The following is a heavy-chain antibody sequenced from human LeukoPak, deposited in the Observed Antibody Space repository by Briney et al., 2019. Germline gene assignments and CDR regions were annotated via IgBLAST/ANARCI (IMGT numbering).Heavy chain of an antibody. D-gene: IGHD2-8*01. J-gene: IGHJ4*02. CDR1: GFAVRSHY. CDR3: ARGYCTNGVCYDY. CDR2: LSSGRST. V-gene: IGHV3-53*01. Sequence: PGGSLRLSCAASGFAVRSHYMSWVRQAPGKGPEWGSVLSSGRSTYYADSVKGRFTISRDNSKNTLYLQMNSLRAEDTAVYYCARGYCTNGVCYDYWGQGTLVTVSS.